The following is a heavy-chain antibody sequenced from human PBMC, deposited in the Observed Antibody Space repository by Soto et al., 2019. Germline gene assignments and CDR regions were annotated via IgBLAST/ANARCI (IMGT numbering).Heavy chain of an antibody. CDR3: ARVSWREKYGMDV. V-gene: IGHV3-11*01. Sequence: LRLSCVASGFTLGDSYMGWIRQAPGKGLEWISSISHNAITVYYADSLKGRFTISRDNAKNSLYLQMNRLRAEDTAVYYCARVSWREKYGMDVWGQGTTVTVSS. CDR1: GFTLGDSY. J-gene: IGHJ6*02. CDR2: ISHNAITV.